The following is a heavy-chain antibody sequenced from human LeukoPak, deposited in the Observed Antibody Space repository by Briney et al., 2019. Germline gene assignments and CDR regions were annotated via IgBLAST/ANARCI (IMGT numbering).Heavy chain of an antibody. CDR2: ISGSGGST. CDR1: GFTHSSYA. D-gene: IGHD3-22*01. V-gene: IGHV3-23*01. J-gene: IGHJ5*02. Sequence: PGGSLTLSCAASGFTHSSYAMSWVRQAPGKALEWVSAISGSGGSTYYADSVKGRFTISRDNSKNTLYLQMNSLRAEDTAVYYCAKPPEGYYDSSGSATWGQGTLVTVSS. CDR3: AKPPEGYYDSSGSAT.